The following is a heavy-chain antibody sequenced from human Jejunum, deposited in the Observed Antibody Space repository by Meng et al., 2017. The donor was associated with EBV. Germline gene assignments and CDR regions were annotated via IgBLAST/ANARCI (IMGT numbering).Heavy chain of an antibody. J-gene: IGHJ4*02. D-gene: IGHD1-26*01. Sequence: SPGLDKPSQPRSLPSTALGGTSTTSSVSCGWIRQTPGKGLEWIGTSYNSGGTYYNPSLKSRVTISVDTSKNQFSLKLISVTAADTAAYYGARQGPSGRTFDYWGQGTLVTVSS. V-gene: IGHV4-39*01. CDR3: ARQGPSGRTFDY. CDR1: GGTSTTSSVS. CDR2: SYNSGGT.